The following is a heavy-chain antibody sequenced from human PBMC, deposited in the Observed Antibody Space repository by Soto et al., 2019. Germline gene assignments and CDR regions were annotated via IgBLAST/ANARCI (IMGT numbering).Heavy chain of an antibody. CDR1: GFTFSSYA. J-gene: IGHJ4*02. D-gene: IGHD3-10*01. CDR3: AKPPVIYGSGSYFY. CDR2: ISGSGGST. Sequence: EVQLLESGGGLVQPGGSLRLSCAASGFTFSSYAMSWVRQAPGKGLEWVSAISGSGGSTYYADSVKGRFTISRDNSKNTPYLQMNSLRAEDTAVYYCAKPPVIYGSGSYFYWGQGTLVTVSS. V-gene: IGHV3-23*01.